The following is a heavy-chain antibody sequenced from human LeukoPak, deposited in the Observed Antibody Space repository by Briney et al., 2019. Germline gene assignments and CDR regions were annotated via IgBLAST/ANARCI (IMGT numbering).Heavy chain of an antibody. Sequence: GGSLRLSCAVSGFTFSSYSMNWVRQVPGKGLEWVSCISSSSSYIYYADSVKGRFTIFRDNAKNALYLQMNSLRVEDTAVYYCAREGANTLVRPIDYWGQGTLVTASS. J-gene: IGHJ4*02. V-gene: IGHV3-21*01. CDR1: GFTFSSYS. CDR2: ISSSSSYI. D-gene: IGHD3-10*01. CDR3: AREGANTLVRPIDY.